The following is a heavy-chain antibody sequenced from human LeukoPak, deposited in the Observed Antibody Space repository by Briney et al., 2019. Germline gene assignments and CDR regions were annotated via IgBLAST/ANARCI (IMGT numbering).Heavy chain of an antibody. V-gene: IGHV1-8*01. Sequence: GASMKVSCRTSGYIFTSHDISWLRQAPGQGLEWMRWMNPQSGDGHSAPKFQGRVAMTRDISTNTAYMELRSLRSDDTAVYYCARGLGYCGGDCFSSWYLDVWGHGTLVTVSS. CDR3: ARGLGYCGGDCFSSWYLDV. CDR1: GYIFTSHD. CDR2: MNPQSGDG. J-gene: IGHJ2*01. D-gene: IGHD2-21*02.